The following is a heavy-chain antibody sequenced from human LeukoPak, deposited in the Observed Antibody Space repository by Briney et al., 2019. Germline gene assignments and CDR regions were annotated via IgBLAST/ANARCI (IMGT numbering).Heavy chain of an antibody. J-gene: IGHJ5*02. CDR2: IYHSGST. Sequence: SETLSLTCAVSVYSISSGYYWCCIRQPPGKGLEWIGSIYHSGSTYYNPSLKSRVTISVDTSKNQFSLKLSSVTAADTAVYYCARAREVGAYYNWFDPWGQGTLVTVSS. V-gene: IGHV4-38-2*01. CDR3: ARAREVGAYYNWFDP. CDR1: VYSISSGYY. D-gene: IGHD1-26*01.